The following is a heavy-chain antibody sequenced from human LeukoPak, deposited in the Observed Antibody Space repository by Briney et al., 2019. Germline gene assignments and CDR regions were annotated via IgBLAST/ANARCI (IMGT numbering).Heavy chain of an antibody. CDR1: GFTFSSFG. CDR3: ARSLSTDFDY. D-gene: IGHD5/OR15-5a*01. J-gene: IGHJ4*02. V-gene: IGHV3-48*04. CDR2: ISSSSLNTI. Sequence: GGSLRLSCAASGFTFSSFGMNWVRQAPGKGLEWISYISSSSLNTIHYADSVKGRFTISRDNAKNSLFLQMNSLRAEDTAVYYCARSLSTDFDYWGQGILVTVSS.